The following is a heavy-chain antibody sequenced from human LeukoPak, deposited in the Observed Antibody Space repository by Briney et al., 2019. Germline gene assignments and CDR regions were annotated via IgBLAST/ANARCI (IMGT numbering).Heavy chain of an antibody. D-gene: IGHD2-2*01. CDR3: ARGWGYCSSTSCRRRGDAFDI. V-gene: IGHV4-34*01. CDR1: GGSFSGYY. Sequence: SETLSLTCAVYGGSFSGYYWSWIRQPPGKGLEWIGEINHSGSANYNPSLKSRVTISVDTSKNQFSLKLSSVTAADTAVYYCARGWGYCSSTSCRRRGDAFDIWGQGTMVTVSS. J-gene: IGHJ3*02. CDR2: INHSGSA.